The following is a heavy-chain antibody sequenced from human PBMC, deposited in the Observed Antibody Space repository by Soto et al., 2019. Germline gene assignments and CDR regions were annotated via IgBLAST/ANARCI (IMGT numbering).Heavy chain of an antibody. Sequence: GASVKVSCKASGYTFTSYAMHWVRQAPGQRLEWMGWINAGNGNTKYSQKFQGRVTITRDTSVSTAYMELSSLRSEDTAVYYCARGRAYCSSTSCLIGYYYYYGMDVWGQGTTVTVSS. J-gene: IGHJ6*02. CDR3: ARGRAYCSSTSCLIGYYYYYGMDV. CDR1: GYTFTSYA. D-gene: IGHD2-2*01. CDR2: INAGNGNT. V-gene: IGHV1-3*01.